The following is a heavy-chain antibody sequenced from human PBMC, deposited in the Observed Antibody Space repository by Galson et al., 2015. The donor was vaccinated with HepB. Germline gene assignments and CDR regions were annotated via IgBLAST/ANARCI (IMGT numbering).Heavy chain of an antibody. CDR2: INSDGSST. D-gene: IGHD3-10*01. J-gene: IGHJ4*02. CDR1: GFTFSSYW. Sequence: SLRLSCAASGFTFSSYWMHWVRQAPGKGLVWVSRINSDGSSTSYADSVKGRFTISRDNAKNTLYLQMNSLRAEDTAVYYCARVRLYYYGSGSTFDYWGQGTLVTVSS. V-gene: IGHV3-74*01. CDR3: ARVRLYYYGSGSTFDY.